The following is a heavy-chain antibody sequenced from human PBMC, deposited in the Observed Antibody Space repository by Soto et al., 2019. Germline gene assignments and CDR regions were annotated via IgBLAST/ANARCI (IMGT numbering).Heavy chain of an antibody. J-gene: IGHJ4*02. V-gene: IGHV3-23*01. Sequence: LRLSCAASGFTFSSYAMSWVRQAPGKGLEWVSAISGSGGSTYYADSVKGRFTISRDNSKNTLYPQMNSLRAEDTAVYYCAKARMPETDFWSGYSQDFDYWGQGTLVTVSS. D-gene: IGHD3-3*01. CDR2: ISGSGGST. CDR1: GFTFSSYA. CDR3: AKARMPETDFWSGYSQDFDY.